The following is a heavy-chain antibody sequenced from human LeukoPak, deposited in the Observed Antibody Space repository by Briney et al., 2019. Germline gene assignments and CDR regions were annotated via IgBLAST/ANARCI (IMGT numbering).Heavy chain of an antibody. CDR2: IYTSGST. V-gene: IGHV4-4*07. CDR3: ARITGVGYYYMDV. J-gene: IGHJ6*03. D-gene: IGHD3-16*01. CDR1: GGSISSYY. Sequence: KPSETLSLTCTVSGGSISSYYWSWIRQPAGKGLEWIGLIYTSGSTNYKPSLKSRLTMSVDTSKNQFSLKLSSVTAADTAVYYCARITGVGYYYMDVWGKGTTVTVSS.